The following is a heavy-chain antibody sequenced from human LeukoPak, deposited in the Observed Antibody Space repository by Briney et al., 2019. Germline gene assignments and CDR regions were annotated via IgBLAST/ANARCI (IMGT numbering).Heavy chain of an antibody. J-gene: IGHJ4*02. CDR2: IYSGGNT. CDR1: GFMFSSYG. V-gene: IGHV3-66*01. D-gene: IGHD3-10*01. CDR3: ARVYGSGNYYNPYFEN. Sequence: PGRSLRLSCAGSGFMFSSYGMHWVRQAPGKGLEWVAVIYSGGNTYYADSVKGRFTISRDTSRNTLYLQMNSLRAEDTAVYSCARVYGSGNYYNPYFENWGQGTLVTVSS.